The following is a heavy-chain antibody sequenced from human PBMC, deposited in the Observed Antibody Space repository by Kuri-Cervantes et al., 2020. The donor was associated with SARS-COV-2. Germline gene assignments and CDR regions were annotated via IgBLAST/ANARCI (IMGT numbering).Heavy chain of an antibody. D-gene: IGHD3-3*01. CDR1: GFSLSTSGMC. V-gene: IGHV2-70*11. CDR2: IDWDDDK. Sequence: SGSTLVKPTQTLTLTCTFSGFSLSTSGMCVAWIRQPPGKALEWLARIDWDDDKYYSTSLKTRLTISKDTSKNQVVLTMTNMDPVDTATYYCARISYDFWSGYHLFDYWGQGTLVTVSS. CDR3: ARISYDFWSGYHLFDY. J-gene: IGHJ4*02.